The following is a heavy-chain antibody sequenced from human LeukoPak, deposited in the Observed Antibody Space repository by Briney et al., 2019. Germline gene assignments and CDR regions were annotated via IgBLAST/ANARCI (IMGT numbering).Heavy chain of an antibody. D-gene: IGHD1/OR15-1a*01. CDR2: IPYDGSNK. J-gene: IGHJ4*02. V-gene: IGHV3-30*18. CDR3: AKDLYGGKRITGTYFDY. Sequence: GRSLRLSCAASGFTFSSYGMHWVRQAPGKGLEWVAVIPYDGSNKYYADSVKGRFTISRDNSKNTLYLQMNSLRAEDTAVYYCAKDLYGGKRITGTYFDYWGQGTLVTVSS. CDR1: GFTFSSYG.